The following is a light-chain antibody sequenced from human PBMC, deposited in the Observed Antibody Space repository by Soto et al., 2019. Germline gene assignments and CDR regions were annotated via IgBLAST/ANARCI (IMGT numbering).Light chain of an antibody. CDR3: QQYGNSPIT. Sequence: EIVLTQSPGTLSLSPGDRATLSCRASQSVTSSYLAWYQQKPGQAPRLLIYGASSRATGIPDRFSGSGSGIDFTLTISRLEPEDFAVYYCQQYGNSPITFGQGTRLEIK. CDR1: QSVTSSY. J-gene: IGKJ5*01. V-gene: IGKV3-20*01. CDR2: GAS.